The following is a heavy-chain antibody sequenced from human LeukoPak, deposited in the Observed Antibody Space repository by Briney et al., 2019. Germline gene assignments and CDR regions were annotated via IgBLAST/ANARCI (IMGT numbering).Heavy chain of an antibody. D-gene: IGHD7-27*01. V-gene: IGHV3-7*04. CDR2: INQDGSEK. CDR3: ARDGRNKLGFEY. CDR1: GFTFSSNW. Sequence: GGSLRLSCAASGFTFSSNWMSWVRQAPGKGVEWVANINQDGSEKGYLVSGKGRFTTSRDNAKSSLYLQMNSLRAEDSAVYYCARDGRNKLGFEYWGQGNLVTVSS. J-gene: IGHJ4*02.